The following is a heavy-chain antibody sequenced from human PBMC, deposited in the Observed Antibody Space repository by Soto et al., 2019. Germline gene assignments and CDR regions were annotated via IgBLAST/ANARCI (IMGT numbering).Heavy chain of an antibody. Sequence: ASVKVSCKASGYTFTSYYMHWVRQAPGQGLEWMGIINPSGGSTSYAQKFQGRVTMTRDTSTSTVYMELSSLRSEDTAVYYCARDRSSSDTTGPGHAFDIWGQGTMVTGSS. J-gene: IGHJ3*02. D-gene: IGHD1-26*01. CDR3: ARDRSSSDTTGPGHAFDI. CDR2: INPSGGST. CDR1: GYTFTSYY. V-gene: IGHV1-46*03.